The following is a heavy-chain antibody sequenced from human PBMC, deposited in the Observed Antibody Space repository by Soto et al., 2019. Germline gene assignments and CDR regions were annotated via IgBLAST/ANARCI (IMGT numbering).Heavy chain of an antibody. CDR3: ARVRMSVGSDY. J-gene: IGHJ4*02. V-gene: IGHV4-34*01. CDR2: INHSGST. Sequence: QVQLQQWGAGLLKPSETLSLTCAVYGGSFSGYYWSWIRQPPGKGLGWIGEINHSGSTNYNPSLKSRVTISVDTSKNQFSLKLSSGTAADTAVYYCARVRMSVGSDYWGQGTLVTVSS. CDR1: GGSFSGYY. D-gene: IGHD2-15*01.